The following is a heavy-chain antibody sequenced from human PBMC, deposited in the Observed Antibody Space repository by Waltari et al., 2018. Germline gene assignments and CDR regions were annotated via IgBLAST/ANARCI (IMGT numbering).Heavy chain of an antibody. J-gene: IGHJ6*03. Sequence: QVQLQQWGAGLLKPSETLSLTCAVYGGSFSGYYWSWIRQPPGKGLEWIGEINHSGSTNYNPSLKSRVTISVDTSKNQFSLKLSSVTAADTAVYYCARDDFWGYYYMDVWGKGTTVTISS. V-gene: IGHV4-34*01. CDR1: GGSFSGYY. CDR3: ARDDFWGYYYMDV. CDR2: INHSGST. D-gene: IGHD3-3*01.